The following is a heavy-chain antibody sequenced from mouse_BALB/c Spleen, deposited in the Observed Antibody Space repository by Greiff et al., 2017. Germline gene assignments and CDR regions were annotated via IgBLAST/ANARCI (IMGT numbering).Heavy chain of an antibody. CDR1: GYAFTNYL. D-gene: IGHD2-4*01. CDR2: INPGSGGT. CDR3: ARPIYYDYDGFAY. Sequence: VKLQQSGAELVRPGTSVKVSCKASGYAFTNYLIEWVKQRPGQGLEWIGVINPGSGGTNYNEKFKGKATLTADKSSSTAYMQLSSLTSDVSAVYFCARPIYYDYDGFAYWGQGTLVTVSA. J-gene: IGHJ3*01. V-gene: IGHV1-54*03.